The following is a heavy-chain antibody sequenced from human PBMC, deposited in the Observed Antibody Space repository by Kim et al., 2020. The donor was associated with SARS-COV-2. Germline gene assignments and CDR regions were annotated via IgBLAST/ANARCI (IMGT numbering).Heavy chain of an antibody. D-gene: IGHD5-18*01. V-gene: IGHV1-18*01. J-gene: IGHJ4*02. CDR3: ANRGRYSSGALDY. Sequence: YAQKLQGRDTMTTDTSTSTAYLGLRSLRSDDTAVYYCANRGRYSSGALDYWGQGTLVTVSS.